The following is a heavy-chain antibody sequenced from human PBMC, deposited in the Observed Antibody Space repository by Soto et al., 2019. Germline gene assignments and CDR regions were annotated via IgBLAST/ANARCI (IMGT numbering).Heavy chain of an antibody. CDR1: GFPFSSYV. V-gene: IGHV3-30*18. D-gene: IGHD6-19*01. Sequence: GGSLRLSCAASGFPFSSYVMHWVRQAPGKGLEWVAVISYDGSNKYYADSVKGRFTISRDNSKNTLYLQMNSLRAEDTAVYYCAKDLKQFPSFYYYGMDVWGQGTTVTVSS. CDR2: ISYDGSNK. J-gene: IGHJ6*02. CDR3: AKDLKQFPSFYYYGMDV.